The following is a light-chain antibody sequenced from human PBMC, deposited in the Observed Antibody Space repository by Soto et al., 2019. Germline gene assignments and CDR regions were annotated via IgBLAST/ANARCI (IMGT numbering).Light chain of an antibody. CDR3: CSYAGNSNWV. CDR1: SSDVGSYIL. J-gene: IGLJ2*01. V-gene: IGLV2-23*01. CDR2: EGT. Sequence: QSALTQPASVSGSPGQSITISCTGTSSDVGSYILVSWYQQHPGKAPKLMIYEGTKRPSGVSNRFSGSTSGNTASLTISGLQGEDEADYYCCSYAGNSNWVFGGGTNLTVL.